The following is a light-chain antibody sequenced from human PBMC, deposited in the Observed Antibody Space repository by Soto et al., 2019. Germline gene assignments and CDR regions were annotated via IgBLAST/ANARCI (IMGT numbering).Light chain of an antibody. CDR3: CSYAGTYTFYV. Sequence: QSVLTQPRSLSGSPGQSGTISCTRTSSDVGGYDYVSWYQQHPGKAPKLMIYNVTKRPSGVPDRFSGSRSGNTASLTISGLQAEDDADYYCCSYAGTYTFYVFGTG. CDR2: NVT. J-gene: IGLJ1*01. CDR1: SSDVGGYDY. V-gene: IGLV2-11*01.